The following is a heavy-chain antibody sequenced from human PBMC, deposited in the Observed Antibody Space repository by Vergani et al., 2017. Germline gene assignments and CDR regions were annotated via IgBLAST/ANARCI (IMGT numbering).Heavy chain of an antibody. J-gene: IGHJ6*03. CDR1: GGPFSGYY. CDR2: INHSGST. V-gene: IGHV4-34*01. CDR3: ARGGATVSGFGEPHYYYMDV. D-gene: IGHD3-10*01. Sequence: QVRLQQWGAGLLKPSETLSLTCAVYGGPFSGYYWSWIRQPPGKGLEWIGEINHSGSTNYNPSLKSRVTISVDTSKNQFSLKLSSVTAADTAVYYCARGGATVSGFGEPHYYYMDVWGKGTTVTVSS.